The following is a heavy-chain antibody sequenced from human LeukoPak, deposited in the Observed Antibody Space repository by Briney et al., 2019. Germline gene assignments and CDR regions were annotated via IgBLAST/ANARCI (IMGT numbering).Heavy chain of an antibody. V-gene: IGHV7-4-1*02. CDR3: ARLVRTRESSPMVRGRGNWFDP. CDR2: INTNTGNP. CDR1: GYTFTSYA. D-gene: IGHD3-10*01. Sequence: ASVKVSCKASGYTFTSYAMNWVRQAPGQGLEWMGWINTNTGNPTYAQGFTGRFVSSLDTSVSTAYLQISSLKAEDTAVYYCARLVRTRESSPMVRGRGNWFDPWGQGTLVTVSS. J-gene: IGHJ5*02.